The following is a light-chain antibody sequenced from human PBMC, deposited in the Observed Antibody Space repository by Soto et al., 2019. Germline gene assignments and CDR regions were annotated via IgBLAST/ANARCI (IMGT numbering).Light chain of an antibody. Sequence: QSALTQPASVSGSPGQSITISCTGTSSDVGSYNLVSWYQQHPGKAPKLMIFEDNKRPSGISNRFSGSKSASTASLTISGLRAEDEADYYCCSYAGSSTYVFGTGTKVTVL. V-gene: IGLV2-23*01. CDR1: SSDVGSYNL. J-gene: IGLJ1*01. CDR3: CSYAGSSTYV. CDR2: EDN.